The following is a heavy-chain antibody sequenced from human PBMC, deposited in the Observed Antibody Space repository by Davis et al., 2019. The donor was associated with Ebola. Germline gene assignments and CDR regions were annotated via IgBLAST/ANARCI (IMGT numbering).Heavy chain of an antibody. CDR2: ISSSSSYI. CDR1: GFTFSSYS. CDR3: ARDFGSSSSLWAFDI. D-gene: IGHD6-6*01. J-gene: IGHJ3*02. V-gene: IGHV3-21*01. Sequence: PGGSLRLSCAASGFTFSSYSMNWVRQAPGKGLEWVSSISSSSSYIYYADSVKGRFTISRDNAKNSLYLQMNSLRAEDTAVYYCARDFGSSSSLWAFDIWGQGTMVTVSS.